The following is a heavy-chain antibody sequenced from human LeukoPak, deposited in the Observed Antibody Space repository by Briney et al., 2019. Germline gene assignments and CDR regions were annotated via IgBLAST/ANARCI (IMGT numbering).Heavy chain of an antibody. CDR3: TKDDPFQRCHGY. Sequence: PGGSLRLSCAASGFTFSSYSMNWVRQAPGKGLEWVSYISSSSSTIYYADSVKGRFTISRDNSNNTLYLQMNSLRAEDTAVYYCTKDDPFQRCHGYWGQGTLVTVSA. V-gene: IGHV3-48*01. CDR2: ISSSSSTI. D-gene: IGHD3-3*02. CDR1: GFTFSSYS. J-gene: IGHJ4*02.